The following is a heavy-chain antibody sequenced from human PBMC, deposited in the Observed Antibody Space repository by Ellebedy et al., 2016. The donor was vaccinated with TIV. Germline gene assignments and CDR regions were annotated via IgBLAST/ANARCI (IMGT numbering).Heavy chain of an antibody. CDR2: INAGGERI. J-gene: IGHJ4*02. Sequence: GESLKISCAGSGFNFGDYSMNWVRQAPGKGLEWISYINAGGERIYYADSVKGRFTISRDNSKNTLYLQMNSLRAEDTAVYYCAKDRDHRGDYFDYWGQGTLVTVSS. CDR3: AKDRDHRGDYFDY. V-gene: IGHV3-23*01. CDR1: GFNFGDYS.